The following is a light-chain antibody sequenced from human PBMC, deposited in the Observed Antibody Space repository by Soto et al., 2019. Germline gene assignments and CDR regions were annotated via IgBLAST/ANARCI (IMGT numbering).Light chain of an antibody. Sequence: EIVLTQSPGTLSLSPGERATLSCRASQSVSSSYLAWYQQKPGQAPRLLIYGASSRATGIPDRFSGSGSGTDFTLTISRLEPEDCAVYYCQQYGSSLPLTFGGGTKAEIK. CDR2: GAS. J-gene: IGKJ4*01. V-gene: IGKV3-20*01. CDR3: QQYGSSLPLT. CDR1: QSVSSSY.